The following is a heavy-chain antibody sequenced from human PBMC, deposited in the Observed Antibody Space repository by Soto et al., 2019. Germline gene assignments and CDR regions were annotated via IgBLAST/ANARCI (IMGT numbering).Heavy chain of an antibody. CDR1: GYTFTNYG. CDR2: ISGYNGDT. CDR3: AREGIRPYYYYGMDV. D-gene: IGHD3-10*01. Sequence: QVQLVQSGAEAKKPGASVKVSCKASGYTFTNYGISWVRQAPGQGLEWMGWISGYNGDTDYAQKVQGRVTMTTHTSTSTVYMELRSLSSDDTAVYYCAREGIRPYYYYGMDVWGQGTTVTVSS. J-gene: IGHJ6*02. V-gene: IGHV1-18*01.